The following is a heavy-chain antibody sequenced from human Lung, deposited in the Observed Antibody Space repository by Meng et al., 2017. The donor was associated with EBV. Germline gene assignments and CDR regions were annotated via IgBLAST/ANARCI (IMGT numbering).Heavy chain of an antibody. CDR2: INYSGIT. J-gene: IGHJ4*02. CDR1: GRSFSSSY. V-gene: IGHV4-34*01. Sequence: QVQLQQWGAGLLKPSETLSLTCGVSGRSFSSSYWSWIRQPPGKGLEWIGQINYSGITNYNPSLKSRVTISADTSKNQFSLSLNSVTAADTAVYYCARGGTSSAPFDYWGQETLVTVSS. CDR3: ARGGTSSAPFDY. D-gene: IGHD2-2*01.